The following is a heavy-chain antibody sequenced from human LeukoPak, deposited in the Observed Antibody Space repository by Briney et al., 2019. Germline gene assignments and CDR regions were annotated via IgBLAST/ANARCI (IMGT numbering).Heavy chain of an antibody. CDR3: ARIGRGYYDILTGYS. CDR2: ISSSGSTI. V-gene: IGHV3-48*03. D-gene: IGHD3-9*01. J-gene: IGHJ5*02. Sequence: GGSLRLSCAASGFTFSSYEMNWVRQAPGKGLEWVSYISSSGSTIYYADSVKGRFTISRDNAKNSLYLQMNSLRAEDTAVYYCARIGRGYYDILTGYSWGQGTLVTVSS. CDR1: GFTFSSYE.